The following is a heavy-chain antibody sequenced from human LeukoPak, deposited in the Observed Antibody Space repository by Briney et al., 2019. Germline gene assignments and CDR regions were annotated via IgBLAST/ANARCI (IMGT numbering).Heavy chain of an antibody. CDR2: ISYDGSNK. J-gene: IGHJ4*02. CDR3: ARGVGSSSWYFDY. Sequence: GGSLRLSCAASGFAFSSYALHWVRQAPGKGLGWMAVISYDGSNKYYADSVKGRFTISRDNSKNALYLQMNSLRPEDTAVYYCARGVGSSSWYFDYWGQGTLVTVSS. D-gene: IGHD6-13*01. CDR1: GFAFSSYA. V-gene: IGHV3-30-3*01.